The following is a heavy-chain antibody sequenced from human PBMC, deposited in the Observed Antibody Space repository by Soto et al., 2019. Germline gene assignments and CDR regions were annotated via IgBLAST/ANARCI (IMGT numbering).Heavy chain of an antibody. D-gene: IGHD3-16*01. J-gene: IGHJ4*02. CDR1: RFNLNTYG. CDR3: VRDLALMADY. Sequence: PAGSLRLSCVASRFNLNTYGIYWVRQAPGKGLQWVAQILYDGSKKHYADSVRGRFTITRDNSKNTVYLQMDSLRVDDTAMYYCVRDLALMADYWGQGTLVTVSS. CDR2: ILYDGSKK. V-gene: IGHV3-30*03.